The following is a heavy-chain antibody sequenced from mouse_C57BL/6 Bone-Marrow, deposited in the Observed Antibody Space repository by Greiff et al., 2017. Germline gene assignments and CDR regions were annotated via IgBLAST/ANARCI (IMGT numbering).Heavy chain of an antibody. V-gene: IGHV14-4*01. CDR3: TPYGYDVFAY. D-gene: IGHD2-2*01. CDR1: GFNIKDDY. J-gene: IGHJ3*01. Sequence: VQLQQSGAELVRPGASVKLSCTASGFNIKDDYMHWVKQRPEQGLEWIGWIDPENGDTEYASKFQGKATITADTSSNTAYLQLSSLTSEDTAVYYCTPYGYDVFAYWGQGTLVTVSA. CDR2: IDPENGDT.